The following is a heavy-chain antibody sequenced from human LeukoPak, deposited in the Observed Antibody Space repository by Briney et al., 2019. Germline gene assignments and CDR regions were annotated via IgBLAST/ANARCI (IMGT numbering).Heavy chain of an antibody. Sequence: GGSLRLSCAASGFTFSGYGMHWVRQAPGKGLEWVAVIWYDGSNTYYAASVKGRFTISRDNSKNTLYVQMNSLRAEDTAVYYCARGFGGLYDSSGYYYFDYWGQGTLVTVSS. D-gene: IGHD3-22*01. CDR2: IWYDGSNT. CDR1: GFTFSGYG. CDR3: ARGFGGLYDSSGYYYFDY. V-gene: IGHV3-33*01. J-gene: IGHJ4*02.